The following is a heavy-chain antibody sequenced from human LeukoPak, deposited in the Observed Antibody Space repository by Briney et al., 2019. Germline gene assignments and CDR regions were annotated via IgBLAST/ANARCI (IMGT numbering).Heavy chain of an antibody. CDR3: WVPATAGEADY. CDR1: GFTVSSNY. J-gene: IGHJ4*02. D-gene: IGHD2-2*01. Sequence: GGSLRLSCAASGFTVSSNYMSWVRQAPGKGLEWVSIIYSGGSTYYADSVKGRFTISRDNAKNTLYLQMNSLRAEDTAVYYCWVPATAGEADYWGQGTQVTVSS. V-gene: IGHV3-53*01. CDR2: IYSGGST.